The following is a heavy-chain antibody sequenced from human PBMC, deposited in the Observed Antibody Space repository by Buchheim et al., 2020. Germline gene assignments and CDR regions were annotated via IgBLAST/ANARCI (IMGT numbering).Heavy chain of an antibody. CDR1: GFDFNNYA. D-gene: IGHD6-19*01. J-gene: IGHJ4*02. CDR3: ATDPYASAWYYFDN. V-gene: IGHV3-33*01. CDR2: MYYDRKNE. Sequence: QVQLVESGGSVVQPGGSLRLSCAASGFDFNNYAMHWVRQVPGKGLEWVAVMYYDRKNEFYGDSVRGRFTISRDNSERMLYLQMNNLRAEDTAIYYCATDPYASAWYYFDNWGQGT.